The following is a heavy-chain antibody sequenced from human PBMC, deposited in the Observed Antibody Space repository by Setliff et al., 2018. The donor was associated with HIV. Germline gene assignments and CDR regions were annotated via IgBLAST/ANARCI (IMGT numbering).Heavy chain of an antibody. V-gene: IGHV4-4*07. D-gene: IGHD2-15*01. CDR3: ARDPYCSGDGCFRYYQH. Sequence: SETLSLTCTVSGGSISSYYWSWIRQPAGKGLEWIGRIYASGRTNYNPSLKSRVTLTVDTSKNQFSLKVTSVTAADTAVYFCARDPYCSGDGCFRYYQHWGRGTLVTVSS. J-gene: IGHJ1*01. CDR1: GGSISSYY. CDR2: IYASGRT.